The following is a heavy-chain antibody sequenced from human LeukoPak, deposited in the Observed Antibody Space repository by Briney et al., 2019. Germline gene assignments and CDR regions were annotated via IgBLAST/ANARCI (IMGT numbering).Heavy chain of an antibody. Sequence: GGSLRLSCAASGFTFSNAWMSWVRQAPGRGLEWVGRIKSKTYGVTTDYAAPVKGRFTISRDDSKNRLYLQMNSLKTEDSAVYYCTTIAAWELLRFGSYSYYMDVWGKGTTVTVSS. CDR2: IKSKTYGVTT. D-gene: IGHD1-26*01. CDR1: GFTFSNAW. V-gene: IGHV3-15*01. CDR3: TTIAAWELLRFGSYSYYMDV. J-gene: IGHJ6*03.